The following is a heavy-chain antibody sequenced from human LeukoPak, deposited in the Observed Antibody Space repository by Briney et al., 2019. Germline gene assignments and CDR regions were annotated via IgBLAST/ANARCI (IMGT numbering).Heavy chain of an antibody. J-gene: IGHJ4*02. D-gene: IGHD2-15*01. CDR2: ISSSGSTI. CDR3: AKWQNLYCSGGSCGLGFDY. V-gene: IGHV3-48*04. CDR1: GFTFSTYA. Sequence: GGSLRLSCAASGFTFSTYAMNWVRQAPGKGLEWVSYISSSGSTIYYADSVKGRFTISRDNAKNSLYLQMNSLRAEDTAVYYCAKWQNLYCSGGSCGLGFDYWGQGTLVTVSS.